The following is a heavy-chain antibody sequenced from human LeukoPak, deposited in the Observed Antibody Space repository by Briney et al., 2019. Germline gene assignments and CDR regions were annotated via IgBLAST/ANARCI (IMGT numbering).Heavy chain of an antibody. D-gene: IGHD3-10*02. J-gene: IGHJ6*04. CDR2: IYLDGSRA. V-gene: IGHV3-7*01. CDR3: AELGITMIGGV. Sequence: GGSLRLSCAVAGFTFTNYWMSWARQSPGKGLEWVANIYLDGSRAYYVDSVKGRFTISRDNAKNSLFLQMNSLRAEDTAVYYCAELGITMIGGVWGKGTTVTISS. CDR1: GFTFTNYW.